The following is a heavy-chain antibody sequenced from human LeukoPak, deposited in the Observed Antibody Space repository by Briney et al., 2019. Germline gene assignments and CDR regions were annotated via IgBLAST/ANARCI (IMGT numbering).Heavy chain of an antibody. CDR2: IYYTGSP. CDR1: GGSMSSSY. V-gene: IGHV4-4*08. J-gene: IGHJ4*02. Sequence: SETLSLTCTVSGGSMSSSYWSWIRQPPGKGLEWLGYIYYTGSPKSNPSLKSRVTISLDTSKNQFSLRLSSVTAADTAVYYCARDLDDSSDYYFDYWGQGTLVTVSS. CDR3: ARDLDDSSDYYFDY. D-gene: IGHD3-22*01.